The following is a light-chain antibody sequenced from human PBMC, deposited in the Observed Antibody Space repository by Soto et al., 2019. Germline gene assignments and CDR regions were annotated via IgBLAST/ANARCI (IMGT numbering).Light chain of an antibody. V-gene: IGLV2-8*01. Sequence: QSALTQPTSASGSPGQSVTISCTGTSSDVGGSNYVSWYQQHPGKAPKLLIYEVNKRPSGVSDRFSGSKSGNTASLIVSGLQADDEDDYFCSSRRLFGGGTKLTVL. J-gene: IGLJ2*01. CDR2: EVN. CDR3: SSRRL. CDR1: SSDVGGSNY.